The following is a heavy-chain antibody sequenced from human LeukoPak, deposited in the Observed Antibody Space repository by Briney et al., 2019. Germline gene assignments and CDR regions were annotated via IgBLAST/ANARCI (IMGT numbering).Heavy chain of an antibody. CDR1: GYTFTSYD. D-gene: IGHD1-26*01. CDR3: ARREIEQGWGDV. CDR2: INPNSGGT. J-gene: IGHJ6*02. V-gene: IGHV1-2*02. Sequence: ASVKVSCKASGYTFTSYDINWVRQATGQGLEWMGWINPNSGGTNYAQKFQGRVTMTRDTSISTAYMELSRLRSDDTAVYYCARREIEQGWGDVWGQGTTVTVSS.